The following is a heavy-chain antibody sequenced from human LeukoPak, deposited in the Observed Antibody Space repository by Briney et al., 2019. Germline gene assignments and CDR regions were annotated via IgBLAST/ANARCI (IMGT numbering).Heavy chain of an antibody. D-gene: IGHD3-22*01. CDR2: INSDGSST. Sequence: GGSLRLSCAASGFTFSSYWMHWVRQAPGNRLVWVSRINSDGSSTSYADSVKGRFTISRDNAKNTLYLQMNSLRAEDTAVYYCAKGHTLLPFDPWGQGTLVTVSS. J-gene: IGHJ5*02. CDR1: GFTFSSYW. V-gene: IGHV3-74*01. CDR3: AKGHTLLPFDP.